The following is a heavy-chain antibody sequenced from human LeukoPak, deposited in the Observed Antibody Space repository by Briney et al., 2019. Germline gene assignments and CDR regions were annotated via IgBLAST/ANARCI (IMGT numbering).Heavy chain of an antibody. D-gene: IGHD2-15*01. V-gene: IGHV4-59*11. J-gene: IGHJ6*03. CDR3: ARGSPVGPDYMDV. CDR1: GGSISSHY. CDR2: IYYSGST. Sequence: SETLSLTCTVSGGSISSHYWSWIRQPPWKGLERIGYIYYSGSTNYNPSLKSRVTISVDTSKNQFSLKLSSVTAADTAVYYCARGSPVGPDYMDVWGKGTTVTVSS.